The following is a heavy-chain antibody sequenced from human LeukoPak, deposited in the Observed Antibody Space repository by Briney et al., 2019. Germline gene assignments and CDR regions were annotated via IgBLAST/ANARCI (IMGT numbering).Heavy chain of an antibody. Sequence: ASVKVSCKASGYTFTGYYMHWVRQAPGQGLEWMGWINPNSGGTNYAQKFQGRVTMTRDTSISTAYMELSRLRSDDTAAYYCARDLDCSSTSCYGWFDPWGQGTLVTVSS. J-gene: IGHJ5*02. V-gene: IGHV1-2*02. CDR1: GYTFTGYY. CDR3: ARDLDCSSTSCYGWFDP. CDR2: INPNSGGT. D-gene: IGHD2-2*01.